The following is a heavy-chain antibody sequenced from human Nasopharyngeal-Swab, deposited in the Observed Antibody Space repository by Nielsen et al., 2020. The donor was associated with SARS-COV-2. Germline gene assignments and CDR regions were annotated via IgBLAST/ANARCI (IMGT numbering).Heavy chain of an antibody. V-gene: IGHV5-51*01. D-gene: IGHD7-27*01. CDR2: IYPRDSDT. Sequence: KVSCKGSGYSFTTNWIVWVRQMPGKGLEWMGIIYPRDSDTRYSPSFQGQVTISADKSISTAYLQWSSLKASDTAMYYCARQENWGSMDDAFDIWGQGTIVTVSS. CDR3: ARQENWGSMDDAFDI. J-gene: IGHJ3*02. CDR1: GYSFTTNW.